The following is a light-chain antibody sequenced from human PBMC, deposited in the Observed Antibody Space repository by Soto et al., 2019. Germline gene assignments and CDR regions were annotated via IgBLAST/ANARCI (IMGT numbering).Light chain of an antibody. J-gene: IGKJ4*01. CDR1: QSVSSNS. V-gene: IGKV3-20*01. CDR3: QQYGSSPLT. CDR2: AAS. Sequence: EIVLTQSPATLSLSPGESATLSCRTSQSVSSNSLAWHQQKPGQAPRLLMYAASSRAAGIPDRFSGSGSGTDFTLTISRLEPEDFAVYYCQQYGSSPLTFGGGTKVDI.